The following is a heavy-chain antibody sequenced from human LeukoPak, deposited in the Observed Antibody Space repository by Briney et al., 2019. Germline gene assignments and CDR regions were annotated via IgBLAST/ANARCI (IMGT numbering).Heavy chain of an antibody. V-gene: IGHV1-18*01. CDR3: AKDLVGYGDYAYYFDT. Sequence: ASVKVSCKASGFTLRSYGISWVRQAPGQGPEWMGWVGGYNGKTNYAQKFQGRVSMTTDSSTSTTYMELRSLKPDDTAVYYCAKDLVGYGDYAYYFDTWGQGTLVTVSS. D-gene: IGHD4-17*01. CDR2: VGGYNGKT. J-gene: IGHJ4*02. CDR1: GFTLRSYG.